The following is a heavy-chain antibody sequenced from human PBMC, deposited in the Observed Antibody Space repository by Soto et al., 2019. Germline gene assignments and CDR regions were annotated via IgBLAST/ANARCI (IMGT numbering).Heavy chain of an antibody. CDR1: GDSIATSSYF. CDR2: LDYRGTI. J-gene: IGHJ5*02. CDR3: SRRAPEVFDP. Sequence: SSETLYLTXTVAGDSIATSSYFWAWIRRPPGKVLEWIGSLDYRGTIYNNPSFKSRFTISVDTSKNHFTLKLDSVTAADTALYYCSRRAPEVFDPWGQGTLVTVSS. V-gene: IGHV4-39*02.